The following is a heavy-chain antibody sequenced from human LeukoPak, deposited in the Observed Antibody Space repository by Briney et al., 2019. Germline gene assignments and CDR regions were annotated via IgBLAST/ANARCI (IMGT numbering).Heavy chain of an antibody. J-gene: IGHJ4*02. CDR3: ARESKWLGRDY. Sequence: ASVKVSCKASGYTFTSYGISCVRQAPGQGREWMGWISAYNGNTNYAQKLHGRVTMTTDTSTSTAYMELSSLRSEDTAVYYCARESKWLGRDYWGQRTLVTAYS. CDR2: ISAYNGNT. D-gene: IGHD6-19*01. V-gene: IGHV1-18*01. CDR1: GYTFTSYG.